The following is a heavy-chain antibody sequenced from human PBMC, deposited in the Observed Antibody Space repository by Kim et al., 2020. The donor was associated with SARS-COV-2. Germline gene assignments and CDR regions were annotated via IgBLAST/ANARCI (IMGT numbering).Heavy chain of an antibody. CDR2: INNNGANT. J-gene: IGHJ4*02. D-gene: IGHD2-2*02. CDR1: GFTFSNYA. CDR3: VPIRVVDV. Sequence: GGSLRLSCSASGFTFSNYAIYWVRQAPGKGLEYVSTINNNGANTYYADSVKGRFTTPRDNSKNTLYLQMNSLRPEDTAVYYCVPIRVVDVWGQGTLVTVSS. V-gene: IGHV3-64D*06.